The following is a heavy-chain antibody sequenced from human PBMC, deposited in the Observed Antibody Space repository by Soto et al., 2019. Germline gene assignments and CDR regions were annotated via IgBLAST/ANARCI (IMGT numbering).Heavy chain of an antibody. J-gene: IGHJ4*02. CDR3: VRGGQTYYFDD. Sequence: QVQLVESGGGLVKPGGSLRLSCAASGFTFSDYYMSWIRQAPGKGLEWVSYISSTGSTTYYADSVRGRFTMSRDNAKRSLYLQVNSLRADDTAVYFCVRGGQTYYFDDWGQGTLVTVSS. V-gene: IGHV3-11*01. CDR2: ISSTGSTT. CDR1: GFTFSDYY.